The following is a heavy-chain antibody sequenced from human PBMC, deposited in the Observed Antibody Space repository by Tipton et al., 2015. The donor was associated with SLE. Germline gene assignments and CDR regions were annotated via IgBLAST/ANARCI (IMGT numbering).Heavy chain of an antibody. Sequence: GSLRLSCAASGFTFSSYAMSWVRQAPGKGLEWVSTISGSGGTTYYADSVKGRCTISRDNSKNTLYLQMNSLRAEDTAVYHCAKHRSGYYWDAFDIWGQGTMVTVSS. D-gene: IGHD3-22*01. CDR2: ISGSGGTT. V-gene: IGHV3-23*01. CDR1: GFTFSSYA. CDR3: AKHRSGYYWDAFDI. J-gene: IGHJ3*02.